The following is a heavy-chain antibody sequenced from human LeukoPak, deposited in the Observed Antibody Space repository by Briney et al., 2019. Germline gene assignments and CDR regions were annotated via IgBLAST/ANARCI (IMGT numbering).Heavy chain of an antibody. CDR3: ASSARYSDWLHDY. D-gene: IGHD3-9*01. V-gene: IGHV4-34*01. CDR2: INHSGST. Sequence: SETLSLTCAVYGGSFSGYYWSWIRQPPGKGLEWIGEINHSGSTNYNPSLKSRVTISVDTSKNQFSLKLSSVTAADTAVYYCASSARYSDWLHDYWGQGTLVTVSS. J-gene: IGHJ4*02. CDR1: GGSFSGYY.